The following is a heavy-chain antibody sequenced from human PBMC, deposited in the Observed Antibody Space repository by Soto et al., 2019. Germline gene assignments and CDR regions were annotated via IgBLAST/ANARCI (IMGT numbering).Heavy chain of an antibody. Sequence: QVQLQQWGAGLLKPSETLSLTCGAYGGSFSGYQWNWIRQSPGQGLEWIGEINHSGTTKYNPSLESRINLSVDTSKKQFSLKMFSVTAADTAIYYCARGWRFDPWGQGTQVTVSS. V-gene: IGHV4-34*01. CDR1: GGSFSGYQ. D-gene: IGHD1-1*01. J-gene: IGHJ5*02. CDR3: ARGWRFDP. CDR2: INHSGTT.